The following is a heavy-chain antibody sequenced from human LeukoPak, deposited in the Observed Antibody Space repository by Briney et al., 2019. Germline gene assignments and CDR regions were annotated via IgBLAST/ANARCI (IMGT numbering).Heavy chain of an antibody. V-gene: IGHV3-30*03. D-gene: IGHD1-26*01. CDR1: GFTFSSYG. CDR3: ARGLGSGSYYRYFDY. CDR2: ISYDGSNK. Sequence: GGSLRLSCAASGFTFSSYGMHWVRQAPGKGLEWVAVISYDGSNKYYADSVKGRFTISRDNSKNTLYLQMNSLRAEDTAVYYCARGLGSGSYYRYFDYWGQGTLVTVSS. J-gene: IGHJ4*02.